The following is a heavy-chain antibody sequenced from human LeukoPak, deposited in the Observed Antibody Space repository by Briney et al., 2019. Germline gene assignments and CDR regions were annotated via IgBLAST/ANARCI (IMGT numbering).Heavy chain of an antibody. V-gene: IGHV3-74*01. Sequence: GGSLRLSCAASGFTFSNFWMHWVRQAPGKGLVWVSRINSDGSTTHYADSVKGRSTISRDNAKNTLYLQMNSLRAEDTALYYCAQELKIGHWGRGTLVTVSS. D-gene: IGHD2-21*01. CDR3: AQELKIGH. J-gene: IGHJ4*02. CDR1: GFTFSNFW. CDR2: INSDGSTT.